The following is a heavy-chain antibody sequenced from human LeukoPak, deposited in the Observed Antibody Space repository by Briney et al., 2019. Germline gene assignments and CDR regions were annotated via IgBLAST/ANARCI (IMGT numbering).Heavy chain of an antibody. D-gene: IGHD1-26*01. J-gene: IGHJ4*02. CDR1: GYTFTDYY. CDR2: INFNSGGT. V-gene: IGHV1-2*02. Sequence: GASVKVSCKASGYTFTDYYIHWVRQAPGQGLECMGWINFNSGGTNYAQKVQGRVTMTRDTSINTAYMELTSLRSDDTAVYYCARDPQRREIGIDYWGQGTLVTVSS. CDR3: ARDPQRREIGIDY.